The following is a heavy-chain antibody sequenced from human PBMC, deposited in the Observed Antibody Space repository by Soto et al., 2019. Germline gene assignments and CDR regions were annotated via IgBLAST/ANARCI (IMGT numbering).Heavy chain of an antibody. CDR2: ISYDGSNK. J-gene: IGHJ4*02. CDR3: AKSERWLQLNPFDY. D-gene: IGHD5-12*01. V-gene: IGHV3-30*18. Sequence: GGSLRLSCAASGFTFSSYGMHWVRQAPGKGLEWVAVISYDGSNKYYADSVKGRFTISRDNSKNTLYLQMNSLRAEDTAVYYCAKSERWLQLNPFDYWGQGTLVTVSS. CDR1: GFTFSSYG.